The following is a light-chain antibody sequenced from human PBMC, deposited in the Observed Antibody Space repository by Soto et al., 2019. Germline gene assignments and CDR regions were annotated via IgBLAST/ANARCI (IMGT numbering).Light chain of an antibody. CDR2: EAS. CDR1: QRVSTF. Sequence: EIVLTQSPGTLSLSPGDRATLSCRASQRVSTFLAWYQQRPGQAPRLLISEASNRATGIPARFSGSGSGTDCTLTISSLETEDFAVYYCQQSHNWPRTFGQGTKVEIK. J-gene: IGKJ1*01. V-gene: IGKV3-11*01. CDR3: QQSHNWPRT.